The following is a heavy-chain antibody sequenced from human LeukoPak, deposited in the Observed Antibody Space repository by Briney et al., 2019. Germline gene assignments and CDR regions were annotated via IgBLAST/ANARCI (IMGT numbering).Heavy chain of an antibody. CDR3: AVSDGNTRSRWFGP. D-gene: IGHD5-24*01. CDR2: IKHSGST. CDR1: GGSFSGYC. Sequence: SETLSLTCAVYGGSFSGYCWSWVRQPPGKGLEWMGEIKHSGSTNYNPSLKSRVTISHDPSKNQFSLKLSSVTAADTAVYYCAVSDGNTRSRWFGPWGQGTPGNGSS. J-gene: IGHJ5*01. V-gene: IGHV4-34*01.